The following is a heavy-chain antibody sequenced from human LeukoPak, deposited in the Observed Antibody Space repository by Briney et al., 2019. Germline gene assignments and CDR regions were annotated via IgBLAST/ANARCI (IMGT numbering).Heavy chain of an antibody. D-gene: IGHD3-16*01. Sequence: SETLSLTCTVSGGSISSSSYYWGWIRQPPGKGLEWIGQIHYSGKADYNPSLRSRITISVDTSKNQMSLKLSSVTAADTAVYYCARFGVYYDMDVWGQGTTVTVSS. CDR2: IHYSGKA. CDR1: GGSISSSSYY. J-gene: IGHJ6*02. V-gene: IGHV4-39*07. CDR3: ARFGVYYDMDV.